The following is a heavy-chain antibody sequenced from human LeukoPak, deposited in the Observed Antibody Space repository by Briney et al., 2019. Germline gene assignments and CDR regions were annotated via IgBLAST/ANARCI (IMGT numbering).Heavy chain of an antibody. V-gene: IGHV1-8*03. J-gene: IGHJ4*02. D-gene: IGHD2-21*02. Sequence: ASVKVSCKASGYTFTNYHINWVRQASGQRREWMTWINPDTGDKGYARKFQDRVTITTDTSISTAYMELSSLSSEDTAVYFCASTTSMTASGYDYWGQGTLVTVSS. CDR3: ASTTSMTASGYDY. CDR1: GYTFTNYH. CDR2: INPDTGDK.